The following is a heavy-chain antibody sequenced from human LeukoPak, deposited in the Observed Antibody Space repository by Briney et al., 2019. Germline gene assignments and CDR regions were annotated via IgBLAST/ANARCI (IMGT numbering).Heavy chain of an antibody. CDR2: IHSSGST. Sequence: SETLSLTCTVSGGSISSYYLNWIRQPAGKGLEWIGRIHSSGSTNYNPSLKSRVTVSVDTSKNQFSLKLSSVTAADTAVYYCARGKVVAGTPGQNSWDYWGQGTLVTVSS. V-gene: IGHV4-4*07. CDR3: ARGKVVAGTPGQNSWDY. CDR1: GGSISSYY. D-gene: IGHD6-19*01. J-gene: IGHJ4*02.